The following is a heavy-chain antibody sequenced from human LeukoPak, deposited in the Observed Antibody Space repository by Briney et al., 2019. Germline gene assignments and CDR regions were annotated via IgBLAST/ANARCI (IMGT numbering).Heavy chain of an antibody. V-gene: IGHV5-51*01. CDR2: IYPRDSDT. Sequence: GESLKISCEASGYTFTNSWIGWVRQRPGKGLKYMGIIYPRDSDTRYSPSFQGQVTISADRSITTAYLQWSSLKASDTAMYYCARRLSSSRHYYYGMDVWGQGTTVTVSS. CDR3: ARRLSSSRHYYYGMDV. J-gene: IGHJ6*02. CDR1: GYTFTNSW. D-gene: IGHD6-13*01.